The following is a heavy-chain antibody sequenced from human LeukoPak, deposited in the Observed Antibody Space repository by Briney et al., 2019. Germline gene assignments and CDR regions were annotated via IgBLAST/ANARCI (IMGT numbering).Heavy chain of an antibody. V-gene: IGHV3-23*05. CDR3: ANSSWEMGFDY. CDR2: LDPTSTYV. Sequence: SGGSLRLSCAASGFTFSNHAMSWVRLVPGKGLEWVSALDPTSTYVFYGDSVKGRFTVSRDNSRNTLFLHMNGLRAEDTVVYYCANSSWEMGFDYWGQGTLVTVSP. D-gene: IGHD5-24*01. CDR1: GFTFSNHA. J-gene: IGHJ4*02.